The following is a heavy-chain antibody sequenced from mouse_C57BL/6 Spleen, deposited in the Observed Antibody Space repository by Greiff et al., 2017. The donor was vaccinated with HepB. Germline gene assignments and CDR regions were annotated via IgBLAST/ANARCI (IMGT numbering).Heavy chain of an antibody. J-gene: IGHJ4*01. D-gene: IGHD2-4*01. V-gene: IGHV2-9-1*01. CDR3: ARKRGLPPYYAMDY. CDR2: IWTGGGT. Sequence: VKLVESGPGLVAPSQSLSITCTVSGFSLTSYAISWVRQPPGKGLEWLGVIWTGGGTNYNSALKSRLSISKDNSKSQVFLKMNSLQTHDTARYYCARKRGLPPYYAMDYWGQGTSVTVSS. CDR1: GFSLTSYA.